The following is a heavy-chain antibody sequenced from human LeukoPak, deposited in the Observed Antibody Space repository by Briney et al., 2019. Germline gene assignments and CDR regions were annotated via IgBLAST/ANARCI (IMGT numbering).Heavy chain of an antibody. CDR2: IYYSGST. V-gene: IGHV4-39*07. J-gene: IGHJ4*02. D-gene: IGHD2-21*01. CDR1: GGSISSSSYY. Sequence: SETLSLTCTVSGGSISSSSYYWGWIRQPPGKGLEWIGSIYYSGSTYYNPSLKSRVTISVDTSKNQFSLKLSSVTAADTAVYYCARENGVVAQLDYWGQGTLVTVSS. CDR3: ARENGVVAQLDY.